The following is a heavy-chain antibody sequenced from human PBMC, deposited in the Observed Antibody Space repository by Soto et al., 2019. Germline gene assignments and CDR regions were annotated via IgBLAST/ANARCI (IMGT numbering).Heavy chain of an antibody. D-gene: IGHD2-21*02. CDR3: ARRRLIAVVTASVAT. J-gene: IGHJ5*02. Sequence: QVQLVQSGAEVRKPGASVKVSCKPSGYTFNTYYLHWLRQAPGQALEWMGVIHPSGGGTPYAQKXLXXXTXXRDTSTTTLFMGLGSLSSDDTAVSYFARRRLIAVVTASVATWGQGPLVTVSS. V-gene: IGHV1-46*02. CDR1: GYTFNTYY. CDR2: IHPSGGGT.